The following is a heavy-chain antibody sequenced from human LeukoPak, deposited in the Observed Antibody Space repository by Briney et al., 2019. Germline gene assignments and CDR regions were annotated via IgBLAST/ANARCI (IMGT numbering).Heavy chain of an antibody. Sequence: SETLSLTCAVSGGSFSGYYWSWIRQPPGKGLEWIGEINHSGSTNYNPSLKSRVTISVDTSKNQFSLKLSSVTAADTAVYYCARGTKIQLWLNFDYWGQGTLVTVSS. D-gene: IGHD5-18*01. CDR1: GGSFSGYY. CDR2: INHSGST. J-gene: IGHJ4*02. CDR3: ARGTKIQLWLNFDY. V-gene: IGHV4-34*01.